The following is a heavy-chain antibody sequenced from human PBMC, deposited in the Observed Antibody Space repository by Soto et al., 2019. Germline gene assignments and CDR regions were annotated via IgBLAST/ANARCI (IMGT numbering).Heavy chain of an antibody. CDR1: GYTFTGYY. D-gene: IGHD2-15*01. CDR3: ARDLTDVVVVAATVPSYGMDV. J-gene: IGHJ6*02. Sequence: QVQLVQSGAEVKKPGASVKVSCKASGYTFTGYYMHWVRQAPGQGLEWMGWINPNSGGTNYAQKFQGWVTMTRDTSISRAYMELSRLRSDDTAVYYCARDLTDVVVVAATVPSYGMDVWGQGTTVTVSS. CDR2: INPNSGGT. V-gene: IGHV1-2*04.